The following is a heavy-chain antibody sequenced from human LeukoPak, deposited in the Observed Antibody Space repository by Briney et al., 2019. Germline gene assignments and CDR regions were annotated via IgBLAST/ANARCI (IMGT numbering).Heavy chain of an antibody. D-gene: IGHD3-22*01. CDR2: IYYSGST. Sequence: PSETLSLTCTVSGYSISSGYYWGWIRQPPGKGLEWIGSIYYSGSTYYNPSLKSRVTISVDTSKNQFSLKLSSVTAADTAVYYCARRGHYYDSSGYYYYFDYWGQGTLVTVSS. J-gene: IGHJ4*02. V-gene: IGHV4-38-2*02. CDR1: GYSISSGYY. CDR3: ARRGHYYDSSGYYYYFDY.